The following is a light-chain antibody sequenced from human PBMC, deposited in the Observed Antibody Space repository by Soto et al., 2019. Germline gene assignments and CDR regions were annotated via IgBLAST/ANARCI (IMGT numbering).Light chain of an antibody. CDR3: QQRSNWPLT. V-gene: IGKV3-11*01. CDR1: QSVSSY. CDR2: GAS. J-gene: IGKJ4*01. Sequence: EIVLTQSPATLSLSPGERATLSCRASQSVSSYLAWYQQKPGQAPRLLIYGASNRATGIPARFSGSGSGTDFTLTISRLEPEDFAVYYCQQRSNWPLTFGGGTRWIS.